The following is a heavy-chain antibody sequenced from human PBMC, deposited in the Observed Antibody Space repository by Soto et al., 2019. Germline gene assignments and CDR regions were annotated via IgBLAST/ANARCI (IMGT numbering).Heavy chain of an antibody. D-gene: IGHD3-10*01. CDR3: ARCAGGTMVRV. CDR2: IYYSGST. Sequence: QVQLQESGPGLVKPSQTLSLTCTVSGGSISSGGYYWSWIRQHPGKGLEWIGYIYYSGSTYYNPSIKGRVTISVVTSKNQFSLKLSSVTAADTAVYYCARCAGGTMVRVWCQGTMVTVSS. V-gene: IGHV4-31*03. CDR1: GGSISSGGYY. J-gene: IGHJ3*01.